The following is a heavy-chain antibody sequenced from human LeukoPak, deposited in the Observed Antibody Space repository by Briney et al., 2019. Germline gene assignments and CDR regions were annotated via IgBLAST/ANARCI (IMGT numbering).Heavy chain of an antibody. CDR1: GFTFSSYA. CDR2: ISYDGSNK. Sequence: PGRSLRLSCAASGFTFSSYAMHWVRQAPGKGLEWVAVISYDGSNKYYADSVKGRFTISRDNSKNTLYLQMNSLRAEDTAVYYCAKASQGSYWGQGTLVTVSS. V-gene: IGHV3-30*04. CDR3: AKASQGSY. J-gene: IGHJ4*02.